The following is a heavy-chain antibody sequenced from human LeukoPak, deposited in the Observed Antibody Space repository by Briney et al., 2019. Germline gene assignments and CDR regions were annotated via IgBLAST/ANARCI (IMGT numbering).Heavy chain of an antibody. D-gene: IGHD2-15*01. CDR3: ARVGVAATPKRWIFDY. Sequence: GGSLRLSCAASGFTFSSYGMHWVRQAPGKGLEWVSSISSSSSYIYYADSVKGRFTISRDNAKNSLYLQMNSLRAEDTAVYYCARVGVAATPKRWIFDYWGQGTLVTVSS. V-gene: IGHV3-21*01. CDR2: ISSSSSYI. CDR1: GFTFSSYG. J-gene: IGHJ4*02.